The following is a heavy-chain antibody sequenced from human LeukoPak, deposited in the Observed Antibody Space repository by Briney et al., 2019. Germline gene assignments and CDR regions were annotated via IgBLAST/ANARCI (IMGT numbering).Heavy chain of an antibody. J-gene: IGHJ6*02. CDR3: ARDPAHGMDV. CDR1: GFTFSSYA. CDR2: ISYDGSNK. V-gene: IGHV3-30-3*01. Sequence: GGSLRLSCAASGFTFSSYAMHWVRQAPGKGLEWVAVISYDGSNKYYADSVKGRFTISRDNSKNTLYLQMNSLRAEDTAVYYCARDPAHGMDVWGQGTTVTVS.